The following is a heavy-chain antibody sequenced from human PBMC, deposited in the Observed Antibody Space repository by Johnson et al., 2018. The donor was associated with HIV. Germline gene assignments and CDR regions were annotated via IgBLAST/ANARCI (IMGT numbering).Heavy chain of an antibody. CDR3: ARDPLAYDNFWSGSLHAFDI. CDR1: GFTFSSHW. J-gene: IGHJ3*02. D-gene: IGHD3-3*01. V-gene: IGHV3-7*01. CDR2: IQEDGSET. Sequence: VQLVESGGALVQPGGSLRLSCAASGFTFSSHWMHWVRQAPGKGLEWVANIQEDGSETKYVDSVKGRFTISRDNAKNSLYLQMNSLRGEDTAVYYCARDPLAYDNFWSGSLHAFDIWGQGTKVTVSS.